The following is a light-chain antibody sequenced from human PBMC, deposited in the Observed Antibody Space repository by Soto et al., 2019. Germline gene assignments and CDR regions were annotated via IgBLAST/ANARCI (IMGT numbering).Light chain of an antibody. CDR2: DAS. CDR3: QQYNNWPPWT. Sequence: EIVMTPSPATFSVSPGEGATLSCRASQSISSNLAWYQQKPGQAPSLLIYDASTRATGIPARFTGSGSGTEFTLTISSLQSEDFAVYYCQQYNNWPPWTFGQGTKVEIK. V-gene: IGKV3-15*01. CDR1: QSISSN. J-gene: IGKJ1*01.